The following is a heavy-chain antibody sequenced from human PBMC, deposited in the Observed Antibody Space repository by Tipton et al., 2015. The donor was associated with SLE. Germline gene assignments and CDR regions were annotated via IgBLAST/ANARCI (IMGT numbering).Heavy chain of an antibody. CDR2: VDYSGSP. CDR1: GGSISSYY. CDR3: ARGSRVEEDLDY. Sequence: TLSLTCSVSGGSISSYYWSWIRQPPGKGLEWIGYVDYSGSPNYNPSLKSRLTISVDTSKNQFSLRLKTVTAADTAVYYCARGSRVEEDLDYWGPGTLVTVSS. D-gene: IGHD1-26*01. J-gene: IGHJ4*02. V-gene: IGHV4-59*01.